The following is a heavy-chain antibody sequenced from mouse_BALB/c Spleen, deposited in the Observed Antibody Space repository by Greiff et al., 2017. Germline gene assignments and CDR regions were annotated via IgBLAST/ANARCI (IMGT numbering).Heavy chain of an antibody. CDR3: ARGHDGADVFAY. CDR2: ISSGGST. CDR1: GFTFSSYA. J-gene: IGHJ3*01. Sequence: DVQLVESGGGLVKPGGSLKLSCAASGFTFSSYAMSWVRQTPEKRLEWVASISSGGSTYYPDSVKGRFTISRDNARNILYLQMSSLRSEDTAMYYCARGHDGADVFAYWGQGTLVTVSA. D-gene: IGHD2-12*01. V-gene: IGHV5-6-5*01.